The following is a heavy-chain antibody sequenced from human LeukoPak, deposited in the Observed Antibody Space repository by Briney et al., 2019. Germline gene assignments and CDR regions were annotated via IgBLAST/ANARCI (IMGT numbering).Heavy chain of an antibody. V-gene: IGHV3-23*01. CDR1: GFTFSTYS. D-gene: IGHD6-19*01. Sequence: GGSLRLSCAASGFTFSTYSMNWLRQPPGKGLEWVSTINANSGTTSYAASVRGRFTISRDNSKNTLYLQLNTLRADDTATYYCAKPISGGLAVTADWFHPWGQGTLVVVSS. CDR2: INANSGTT. J-gene: IGHJ5*01. CDR3: AKPISGGLAVTADWFHP.